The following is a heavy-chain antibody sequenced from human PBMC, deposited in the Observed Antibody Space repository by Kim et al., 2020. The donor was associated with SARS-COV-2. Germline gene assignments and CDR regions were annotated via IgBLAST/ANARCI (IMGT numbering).Heavy chain of an antibody. V-gene: IGHV4-39*01. J-gene: IGHJ4*02. Sequence: TYYNPSLKSRVTISVDTSKNQFSLKLSAVTAADTAVYYCADLGSTDKEDYWGQGTLVTVSS. CDR2: T. CDR3: ADLGSTDKEDY. D-gene: IGHD1-26*01.